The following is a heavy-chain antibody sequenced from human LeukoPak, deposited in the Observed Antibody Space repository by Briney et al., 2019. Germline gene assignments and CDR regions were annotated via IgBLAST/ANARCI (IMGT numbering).Heavy chain of an antibody. CDR1: GFTFSTYA. CDR2: ISYDGSTK. CDR3: ARSGSYYYYYYMDV. Sequence: GRSLRLSCAASGFTFSTYAMHWVRQAPGKGLEWVAVISYDGSTKYYADSVKGRFTISRDNSKNTLYLQMNSLRAEDTALYYCARSGSYYYYYYMDVWGKGTTVTVSS. V-gene: IGHV3-30*04. J-gene: IGHJ6*03. D-gene: IGHD1-14*01.